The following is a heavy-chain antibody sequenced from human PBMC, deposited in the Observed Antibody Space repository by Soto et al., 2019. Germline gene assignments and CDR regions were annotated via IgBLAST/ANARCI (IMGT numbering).Heavy chain of an antibody. CDR2: INPSGGSP. V-gene: IGHV1-46*01. Sequence: ASVKVSCKASGYTFTSYYMHWVRQAPGQGLEWMGIINPSGGSPTYAQKFQGRVTMTSDASTSTVYMELSSLRSEDTAVYYCARGNTPVDYWGQGTLVTVSS. CDR1: GYTFTSYY. J-gene: IGHJ4*02. D-gene: IGHD2-2*02. CDR3: ARGNTPVDY.